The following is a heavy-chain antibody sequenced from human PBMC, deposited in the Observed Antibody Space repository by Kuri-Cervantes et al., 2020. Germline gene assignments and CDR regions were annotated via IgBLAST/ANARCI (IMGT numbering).Heavy chain of an antibody. Sequence: GGSLRLSCAGSGFDFSDYYMSWIRQAPGKGLEWVANIKQDGSEKYYVDSVEGRFTISRDNAKNSLYLQMNSLRAEDTAVYYCARDSGNYLQRSREGDFDYWGQGTLVTVSS. CDR2: IKQDGSEK. V-gene: IGHV3-7*01. CDR3: ARDSGNYLQRSREGDFDY. CDR1: GFDFSDYY. D-gene: IGHD1-26*01. J-gene: IGHJ4*02.